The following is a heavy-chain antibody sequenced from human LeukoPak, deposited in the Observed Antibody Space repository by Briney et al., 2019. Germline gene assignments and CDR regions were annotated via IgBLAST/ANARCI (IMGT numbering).Heavy chain of an antibody. CDR3: AKVPTAVLNYYGSGSYSGYFDY. CDR2: ISGSGGST. Sequence: GGSLRLSCAASGFTFSSYAMSWVRQAPGKGLEWVSAISGSGGSTYYADSVKGRFTISRDNSKNTLYPQMNSLRAEDTAVYYCAKVPTAVLNYYGSGSYSGYFDYWGQGTLVTVSS. D-gene: IGHD3-10*01. J-gene: IGHJ4*02. V-gene: IGHV3-23*01. CDR1: GFTFSSYA.